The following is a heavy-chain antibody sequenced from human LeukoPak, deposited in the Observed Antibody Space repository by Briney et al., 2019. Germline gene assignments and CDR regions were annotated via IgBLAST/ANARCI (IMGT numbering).Heavy chain of an antibody. V-gene: IGHV4-39*07. Sequence: PSETLSLTCTVSGGSISSSYYYWGWIRQPPGKGLEWIGSIYYSGSTYYNPSLKSRITISVDTSKNQFSLKLSSVTAADTAVYYRARGSWSSSIDYWGQGTLVTVSS. CDR1: GGSISSSYYY. CDR2: IYYSGST. CDR3: ARGSWSSSIDY. D-gene: IGHD6-6*01. J-gene: IGHJ4*02.